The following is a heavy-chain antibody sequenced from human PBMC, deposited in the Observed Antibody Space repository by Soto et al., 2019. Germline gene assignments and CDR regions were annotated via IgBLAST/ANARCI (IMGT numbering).Heavy chain of an antibody. V-gene: IGHV3-21*01. D-gene: IGHD2-15*01. CDR3: ASATVVAGTFDF. J-gene: IGHJ4*02. CDR1: GFAFRSYN. Sequence: EVQLVESGGGLVKPGGSLTLSCAVSGFAFRSYNMNWVRQPPGKGLEWVASISSGSSNIYYADSVKGRFTISRDNAKDSLYLQMDSLRAEDSAVYYCASATVVAGTFDFWGQGTLLTVSS. CDR2: ISSGSSNI.